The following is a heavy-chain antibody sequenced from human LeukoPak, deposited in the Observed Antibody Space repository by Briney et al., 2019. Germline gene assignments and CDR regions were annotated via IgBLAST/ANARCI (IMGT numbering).Heavy chain of an antibody. CDR3: ARTREQWQVLDY. CDR2: ISHEGSQT. V-gene: IGHV3-30*03. Sequence: GGSLRLSCAASGFSFGSYGIHWVRQAPGKGLEWVAVISHEGSQTYYADSVRGRFTISRDNSKNMVYLQMNSLRAEDTAVYYCARTREQWQVLDYWGQGTLVTVSS. J-gene: IGHJ4*02. D-gene: IGHD6-19*01. CDR1: GFSFGSYG.